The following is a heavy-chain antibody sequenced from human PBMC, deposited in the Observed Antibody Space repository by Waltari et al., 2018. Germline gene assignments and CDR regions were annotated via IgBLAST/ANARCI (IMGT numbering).Heavy chain of an antibody. V-gene: IGHV3-7*01. J-gene: IGHJ4*02. Sequence: EVQLVESGGGLVQPGGSLRLSCAASGFTFSSYWMSWVRQAPGKGLEWVAKIKQDGREKYDVDSVKGRVTIARDNAKNSLYLQMNSLRAEDTAVYYCARWGAAADAGDYFDYWGQGTLVTASS. CDR3: ARWGAAADAGDYFDY. CDR2: IKQDGREK. D-gene: IGHD6-13*01. CDR1: GFTFSSYW.